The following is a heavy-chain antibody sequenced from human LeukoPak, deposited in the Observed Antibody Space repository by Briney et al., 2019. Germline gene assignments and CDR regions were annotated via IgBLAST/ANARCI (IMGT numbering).Heavy chain of an antibody. J-gene: IGHJ3*02. V-gene: IGHV3-30*14. CDR1: GFTFSDYA. Sequence: GGSLRLSCAASGFTFSDYAMNWISQAPGKGLEGVAIVSYDETKRYYADSVKGRFTISRDNSKNTLYLKMNSLRAEETAVYYCARDRFFGLSRAFDIWGPGTMVTVSS. D-gene: IGHD3-10*01. CDR2: VSYDETKR. CDR3: ARDRFFGLSRAFDI.